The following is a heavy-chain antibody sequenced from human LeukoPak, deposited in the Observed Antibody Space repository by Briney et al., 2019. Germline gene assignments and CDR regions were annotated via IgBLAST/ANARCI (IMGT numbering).Heavy chain of an antibody. Sequence: SETLSLTCTVSGGSISSGGYYWSWIRQHPGKGLEWIGYIYYSGSTYYNPSLKSRVTISVDTSKNQFSLKLSSVAAADTAVYYCARTSSGLYYFDYWGQGTLVTVSS. CDR3: ARTSSGLYYFDY. D-gene: IGHD3-22*01. V-gene: IGHV4-31*03. J-gene: IGHJ4*02. CDR1: GGSISSGGYY. CDR2: IYYSGST.